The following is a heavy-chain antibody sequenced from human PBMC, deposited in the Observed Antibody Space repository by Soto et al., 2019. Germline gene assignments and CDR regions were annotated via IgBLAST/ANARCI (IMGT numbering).Heavy chain of an antibody. J-gene: IGHJ5*02. D-gene: IGHD3-22*01. V-gene: IGHV2-5*02. CDR3: AHRVRRSGYHNWFDP. CDR2: IYWDDDK. Sequence: QITLKESGPPLVKPTQTLTLTCTFSGFSLSTSGVGVGWIRQPPGKALEWLALIYWDDDKRYSPSLKSRLTITKDTAKNQVVLTMTHMDPVDTATYYCAHRVRRSGYHNWFDPWGQGTLVTVSS. CDR1: GFSLSTSGVG.